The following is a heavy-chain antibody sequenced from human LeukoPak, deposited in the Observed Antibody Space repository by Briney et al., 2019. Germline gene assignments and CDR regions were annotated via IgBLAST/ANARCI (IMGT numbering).Heavy chain of an antibody. CDR2: ISGSAGTT. J-gene: IGHJ4*02. CDR1: GFTFSSYA. V-gene: IGHV3-23*01. D-gene: IGHD1-26*01. CDR3: ARERVPSGSYFDY. Sequence: GGSLRPSCAASGFTFSSYAMNWVRQAPGKGLEWVSAISGSAGTTYYADSVKGRFTISRDNSKNTLYLQMNSLRAEDTAVYYCARERVPSGSYFDYWGQGTLVTVSS.